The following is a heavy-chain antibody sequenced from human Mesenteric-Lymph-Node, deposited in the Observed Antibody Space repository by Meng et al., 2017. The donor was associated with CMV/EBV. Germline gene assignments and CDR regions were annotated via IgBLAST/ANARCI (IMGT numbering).Heavy chain of an antibody. CDR3: ARTHYDFWSGYSYYFDY. Sequence: GESLKISCVASGFTFSSYSMNWVRQAPGKGLEWVSSISSGSSYIYYADSVKGRFTISRDNAKNTLYLQMNSLRAEDTAVYFCARTHYDFWSGYSYYFDYWGQGTLVTVSS. J-gene: IGHJ4*02. D-gene: IGHD3-3*01. CDR2: ISSGSSYI. CDR1: GFTFSSYS. V-gene: IGHV3-21*01.